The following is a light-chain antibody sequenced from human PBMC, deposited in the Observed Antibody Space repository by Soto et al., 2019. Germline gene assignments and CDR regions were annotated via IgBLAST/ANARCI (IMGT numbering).Light chain of an antibody. Sequence: QSVLIQPASVSACPGQSITISWTGFKDDIGSSDYVSWYQQHPGKAPKLIIYGVSNRPSGTSDRFSGSKSGNTASLTISGLQADDEADYYCSSSTSSNTLVFGGGTKVTVL. CDR1: KDDIGSSDY. CDR3: SSSTSSNTLV. CDR2: GVS. J-gene: IGLJ3*02. V-gene: IGLV2-14*01.